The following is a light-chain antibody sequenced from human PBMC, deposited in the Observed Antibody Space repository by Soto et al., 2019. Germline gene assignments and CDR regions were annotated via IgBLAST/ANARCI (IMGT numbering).Light chain of an antibody. CDR3: QSYDSSLRGPYV. J-gene: IGLJ1*01. V-gene: IGLV1-40*01. CDR1: TSNIGAGFD. Sequence: QSVLTQPPSVSGAPGQRVTISCIGSTSNIGAGFDVHWYQQLPGAAPKLLIYGNNNRPSGVPDRFSGSRSVTAASLAITGLQPEDEADYYCQSYDSSLRGPYVFGTGTKLTVL. CDR2: GNN.